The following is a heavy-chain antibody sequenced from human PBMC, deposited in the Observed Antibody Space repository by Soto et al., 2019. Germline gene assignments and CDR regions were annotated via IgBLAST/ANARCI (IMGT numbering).Heavy chain of an antibody. V-gene: IGHV3-43D*04. D-gene: IGHD2-8*01. CDR2: TNSDGTDS. Sequence: PGGYLRISCAAAGFDFEEYAMHWVRQVPGKGLEWVSLTNSDGTDSYYMDSVKGRFTISRDNAKSTLYLQMDRLRPEDTALYFCEKSLYYYDRSPLDHWSKRTRGTVSS. CDR1: GFDFEEYA. CDR3: EKSLYYYDRSPLDH. J-gene: IGHJ4*02.